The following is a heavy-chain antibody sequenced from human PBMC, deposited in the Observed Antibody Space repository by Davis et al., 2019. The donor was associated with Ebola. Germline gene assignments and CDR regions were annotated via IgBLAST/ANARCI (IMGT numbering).Heavy chain of an antibody. D-gene: IGHD2-8*01. J-gene: IGHJ6*02. Sequence: ASVKVSCKASGGTFSSYAISWMRQATGHGPEWMGWMNPNSGNTGYVEKFQGRVTMTRNTSTSTAYMELSSLRSEDTAVYYCVRSGVRGYYNGMDVWGQGTTVSVSS. CDR3: VRSGVRGYYNGMDV. V-gene: IGHV1-8*02. CDR2: MNPNSGNT. CDR1: GGTFSSYA.